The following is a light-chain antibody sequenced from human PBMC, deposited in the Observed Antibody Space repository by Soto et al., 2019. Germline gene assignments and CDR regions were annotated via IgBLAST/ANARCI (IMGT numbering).Light chain of an antibody. CDR2: AAS. Sequence: DVQMTQSPSSLSASVGDRVTFTCRASRDISSSLAWYQQKPGKVPKLLIYAASTLHAGVQSRFSGSGSETFFTTTINSLQPDDVATYYCQKYNSAPMTFGQGTRLEIK. CDR3: QKYNSAPMT. J-gene: IGKJ2*01. V-gene: IGKV1-27*01. CDR1: RDISSS.